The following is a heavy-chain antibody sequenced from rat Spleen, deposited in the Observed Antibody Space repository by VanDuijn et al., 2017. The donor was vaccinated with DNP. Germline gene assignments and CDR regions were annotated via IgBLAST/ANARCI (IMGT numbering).Heavy chain of an antibody. D-gene: IGHD1-3*01. CDR2: VVYDGSRT. Sequence: EVQLVESGGGFVQPGRSLKLSCAASGFTFSDYNMAWVRQAPKKGLEWVATVVYDGSRTYYRDSVKGRFTISRDNARSTLYLRMDSLRSEDTATYYCTRHDHVNYYFDYWGRGVMVTVSS. CDR1: GFTFSDYN. CDR3: TRHDHVNYYFDY. J-gene: IGHJ2*01. V-gene: IGHV5S10*01.